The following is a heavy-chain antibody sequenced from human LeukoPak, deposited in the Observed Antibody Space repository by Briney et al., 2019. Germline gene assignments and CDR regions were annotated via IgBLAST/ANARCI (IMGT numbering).Heavy chain of an antibody. V-gene: IGHV1-2*06. CDR3: ARGTHMANFDY. D-gene: IGHD1-1*01. CDR1: RYTFTDYY. Sequence: GASVKVSCKASRYTFTDYYMHWMRQAPGQGLEWMGRINPNSGDTDYAQKFQGRVTMTRDTSISTVYMDLNSLKYDDTAVYYCARGTHMANFDYWGQGNRVTVSS. J-gene: IGHJ4*02. CDR2: INPNSGDT.